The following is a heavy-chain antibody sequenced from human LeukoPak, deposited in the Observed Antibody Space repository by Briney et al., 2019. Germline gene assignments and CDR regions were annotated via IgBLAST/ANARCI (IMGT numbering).Heavy chain of an antibody. CDR1: GDSISNYY. CDR2: IYYSGST. J-gene: IGHJ6*02. CDR3: ARVDGTAYYAMGV. Sequence: SETLSLTCTVSGDSISNYYWSWIRQPPGKGLEWIGYIYYSGSTNYSPSLKSRVTIPVDTSKNQFSLRLNSVTAADTAVYYCARVDGTAYYAMGVWGQGTTVTVSS. V-gene: IGHV4-59*01. D-gene: IGHD2-21*02.